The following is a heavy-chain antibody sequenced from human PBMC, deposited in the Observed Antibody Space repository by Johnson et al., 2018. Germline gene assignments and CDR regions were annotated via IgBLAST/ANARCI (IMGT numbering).Heavy chain of an antibody. J-gene: IGHJ6*03. Sequence: QVQLVQSGGGVVQPGRSLRLSCAASGFTFSSYAMHWVRQAPGKGLEWVAVISYDGSNKYYADSVKGRFTISRDNSKNTLYLQMNSLRAGDTAVYYCARKRGGYSYGEHYYVDVWGKGTTVTVSS. CDR2: ISYDGSNK. CDR1: GFTFSSYA. CDR3: ARKRGGYSYGEHYYVDV. D-gene: IGHD5-18*01. V-gene: IGHV3-30-3*01.